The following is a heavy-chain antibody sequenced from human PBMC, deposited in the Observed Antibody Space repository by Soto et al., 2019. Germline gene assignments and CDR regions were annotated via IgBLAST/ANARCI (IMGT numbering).Heavy chain of an antibody. J-gene: IGHJ5*02. V-gene: IGHV1-69*01. CDR3: ARESRYCSSTSCPRGWFDP. CDR1: GGTFSSYA. Sequence: QVQLVQSGAEVKKPGSSVKVSCKASGGTFSSYAISWVRQAPGQGLEWMGGIIPIFGTANYAQKFQGRVKITADESTSTAYMELSSLRSEDTAVYYCARESRYCSSTSCPRGWFDPWGQGTLVTVSS. D-gene: IGHD2-2*01. CDR2: IIPIFGTA.